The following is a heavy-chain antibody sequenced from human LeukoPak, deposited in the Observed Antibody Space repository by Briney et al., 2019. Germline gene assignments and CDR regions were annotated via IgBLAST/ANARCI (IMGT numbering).Heavy chain of an antibody. CDR3: ARGTNYYDSSGYLPNY. D-gene: IGHD3-22*01. Sequence: PSETLSLTCTVSGGSISSYYWSWIRQPPGKGLEWIGYIYYSGSTNYNPSLKSRVTISVDTSKNQFSLKLGSVTAADTAVYYCARGTNYYDSSGYLPNYWGQGTLVTVSS. CDR1: GGSISSYY. V-gene: IGHV4-59*01. J-gene: IGHJ4*02. CDR2: IYYSGST.